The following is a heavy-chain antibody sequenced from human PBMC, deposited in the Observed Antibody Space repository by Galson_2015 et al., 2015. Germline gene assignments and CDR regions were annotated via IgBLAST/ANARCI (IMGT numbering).Heavy chain of an antibody. V-gene: IGHV1-69*10. J-gene: IGHJ4*02. CDR1: GGTFSSYA. D-gene: IGHD2-21*01. CDR2: IIPIIGIA. CDR3: ARGGEIHGADYVDY. Sequence: SVKVSCKASGGTFSSYAISWVRQAPGQGLEWMGGIIPIIGIANYAQKFQGRVTITADKSTSTAYMELSSLRSEDTAVYYCARGGEIHGADYVDYWGQGTLVTVSS.